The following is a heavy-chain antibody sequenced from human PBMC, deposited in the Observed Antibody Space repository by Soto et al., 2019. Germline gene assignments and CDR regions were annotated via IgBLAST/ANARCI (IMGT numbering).Heavy chain of an antibody. CDR3: ARWSGPPGDYFHY. J-gene: IGHJ4*02. CDR1: GGSISSYY. D-gene: IGHD3-3*01. V-gene: IGHV4-59*01. CDR2: IYYSGST. Sequence: SETLSLTCTVSGGSISSYYWSWIRQPPGKGLEWIGYIYYSGSTNYNPSLKSRVTISVYTSKNQFSLKLSSVTAADTAVYYCARWSGPPGDYFHYWAKGTLVTVS.